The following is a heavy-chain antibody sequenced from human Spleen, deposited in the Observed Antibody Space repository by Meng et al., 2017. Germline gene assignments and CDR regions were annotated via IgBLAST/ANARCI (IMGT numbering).Heavy chain of an antibody. CDR3: ARESPMAARDYYFDY. CDR1: GYTFTDSY. D-gene: IGHD3-10*01. V-gene: IGHV1-2*02. CDR2: VSPKTGDT. Sequence: ASVKVSCKSSGYTFTDSYIHWVRQAPGQGLEWMGWVSPKTGDTLYAQTFQGRVAMTSDTSLTTSYMELSSLRSDDTAIYYCARESPMAARDYYFDYWGQGTLVTVSS. J-gene: IGHJ4*02.